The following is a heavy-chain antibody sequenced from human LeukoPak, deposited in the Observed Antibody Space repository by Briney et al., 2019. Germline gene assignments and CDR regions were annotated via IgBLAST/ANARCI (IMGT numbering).Heavy chain of an antibody. Sequence: GGSLRLSCAASGFTFSSNWMSWVRQAPDKGLEWVANIKSDGSATYYVDSVKGRFTISRDNAKNSLHLQMNNLRDEDTAVYYCARDGDGYYSWGQGALVTVSS. D-gene: IGHD5-18*01. CDR2: IKSDGSAT. CDR1: GFTFSSNW. CDR3: ARDGDGYYS. V-gene: IGHV3-7*01. J-gene: IGHJ5*02.